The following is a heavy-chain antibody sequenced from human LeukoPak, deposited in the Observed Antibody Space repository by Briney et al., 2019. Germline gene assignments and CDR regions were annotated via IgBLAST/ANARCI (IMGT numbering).Heavy chain of an antibody. V-gene: IGHV3-33*01. Sequence: GGSLRLSCAASGFAFSAYGMHWVRQAPGKGLEGVAVIWFDGSNKYYADSVKGRFTISRDNSENTVYLQMNSLRAEDTAVYYCARETTYYYDSSGPPLGEGLDYWGQGTLVTVSS. CDR2: IWFDGSNK. D-gene: IGHD3-22*01. CDR3: ARETTYYYDSSGPPLGEGLDY. J-gene: IGHJ4*02. CDR1: GFAFSAYG.